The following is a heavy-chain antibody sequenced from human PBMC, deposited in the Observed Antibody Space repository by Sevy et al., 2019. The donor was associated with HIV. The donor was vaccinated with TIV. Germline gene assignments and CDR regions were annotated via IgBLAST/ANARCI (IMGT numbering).Heavy chain of an antibody. D-gene: IGHD3-22*01. V-gene: IGHV3-53*01. CDR3: ARDTITYYYDSSGYYTSGYGMDV. J-gene: IGHJ6*02. CDR1: GFNVSSNY. Sequence: GGSLRLSCAASGFNVSSNYMNWVRQAPGKGLEWVSVIYSGANTDYADSVKGRFTISRDTTKNTMYLQMNSLRAEDTAVYYCARDTITYYYDSSGYYTSGYGMDVRGQGTTVTVSS. CDR2: IYSGANT.